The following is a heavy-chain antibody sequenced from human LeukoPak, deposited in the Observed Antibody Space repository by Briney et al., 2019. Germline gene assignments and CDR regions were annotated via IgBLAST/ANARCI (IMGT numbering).Heavy chain of an antibody. CDR3: ARARINWFDP. CDR1: GGSISSGGYY. J-gene: IGHJ5*02. CDR2: IYNNGST. D-gene: IGHD1-14*01. Sequence: SETLSLTCTVSGGSISSGGYYWSWIRQPRGKGLEWIGYIYNNGSTNYNPSLKSRVTISVDTSKNQFSLKLSSVTAADTALYYCARARINWFDPWGQGTLVTVSS. V-gene: IGHV4-61*08.